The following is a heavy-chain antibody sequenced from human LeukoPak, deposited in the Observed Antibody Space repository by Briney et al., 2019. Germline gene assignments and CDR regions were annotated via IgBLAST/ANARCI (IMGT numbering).Heavy chain of an antibody. J-gene: IGHJ6*02. D-gene: IGHD4-17*01. Sequence: GGSLRLSCAASGFTFTNAWMSWVRQAPGNGLEWIGRVETKIEGGATDYAAPVEGRFTISRDDSKNMLYLQMTSLKTEDTAIYYCTTINYGAYGLDVWGRGTTVTVSS. CDR3: TTINYGAYGLDV. CDR2: VETKIEGGAT. V-gene: IGHV3-15*04. CDR1: GFTFTNAW.